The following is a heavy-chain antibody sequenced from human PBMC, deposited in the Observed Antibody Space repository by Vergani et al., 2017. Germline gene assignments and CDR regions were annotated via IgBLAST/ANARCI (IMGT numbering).Heavy chain of an antibody. J-gene: IGHJ3*01. CDR3: TKGSVYYHDSAGHGYDPYTGFDL. CDR1: GITFWKFG. CDR2: ISWNSGAV. V-gene: IGHV3-9*01. Sequence: EVQLLESGGGLVQPGGSLRLSCEASGITFWKFGMHWVRPGPGKGLEWVSGISWNSGAVDYADSVRGRFTISRDNAKNSLFLEMNSLRFEDTAVYFCTKGSVYYHDSAGHGYDPYTGFDLWGQGTLVTVSS. D-gene: IGHD5-12*01.